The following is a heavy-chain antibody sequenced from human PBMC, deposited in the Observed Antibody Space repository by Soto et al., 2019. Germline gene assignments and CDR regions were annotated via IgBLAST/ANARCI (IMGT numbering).Heavy chain of an antibody. CDR1: GFTFDDYA. D-gene: IGHD3-22*01. V-gene: IGHV3-9*01. J-gene: IGHJ4*02. CDR2: ISWNSGSI. Sequence: SLKISCAASGFTFDDYAMHWVRQAPGKGLEWVSGISWNSGSIGYADSVKGRFTISRDNAKNSLYLQMNSLRAEDTALYYCAKDSGVSSGYFDYWGQGTLVTVSS. CDR3: AKDSGVSSGYFDY.